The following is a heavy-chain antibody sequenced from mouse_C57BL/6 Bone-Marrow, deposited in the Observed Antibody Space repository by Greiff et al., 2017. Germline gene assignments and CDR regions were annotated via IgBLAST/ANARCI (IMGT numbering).Heavy chain of an antibody. CDR1: GYAFSSSW. CDR3: ARGGDGAWFAY. Sequence: VQGVESGPELVKPGASVKISCKASGYAFSSSWLNWVKRRPGKGLEWIGRIYPEDGGTNYNGKFKGKATLTSDKSSSPAYMQLSSVAAEEYSVDFWARGGDGAWFAYGGQGTLVTVSA. V-gene: IGHV1-82*01. D-gene: IGHD2-13*01. CDR2: IYPEDGGT. J-gene: IGHJ3*01.